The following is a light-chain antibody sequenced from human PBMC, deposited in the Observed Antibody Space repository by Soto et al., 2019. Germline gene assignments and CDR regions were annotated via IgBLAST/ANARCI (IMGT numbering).Light chain of an antibody. Sequence: NFMLTQPHSVSESPGKTVIISCTRSVGGIDYNSVQWYQQRPGSAPTTVIYDNNQRPSGVPDRFSGSTDGSSNSASLTISGLQTEDEADYYCQSYDSNTVIFGGGTKLTVL. V-gene: IGLV6-57*04. J-gene: IGLJ2*01. CDR3: QSYDSNTVI. CDR1: VGGIDYNS. CDR2: DNN.